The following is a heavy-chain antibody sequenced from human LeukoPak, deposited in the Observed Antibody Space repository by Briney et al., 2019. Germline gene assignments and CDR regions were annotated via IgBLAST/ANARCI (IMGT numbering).Heavy chain of an antibody. J-gene: IGHJ3*02. CDR3: AREYVYSYGFPRGDAFDI. Sequence: SETLSLTCTVSGGSISIYYWSWIRQPAGKGLEWIGRIYTSGSTNYNPSLKSRVTMSVDTSKNQFSLKLSSVTAADTAVYYCAREYVYSYGFPRGDAFDIWGQGTMVTVSS. V-gene: IGHV4-4*07. CDR1: GGSISIYY. D-gene: IGHD5-18*01. CDR2: IYTSGST.